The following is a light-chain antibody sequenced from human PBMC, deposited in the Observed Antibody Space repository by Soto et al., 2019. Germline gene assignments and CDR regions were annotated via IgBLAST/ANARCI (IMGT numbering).Light chain of an antibody. CDR3: LQYNVYPLT. CDR1: QNINRW. J-gene: IGKJ4*01. V-gene: IGKV1-5*03. CDR2: KAS. Sequence: DIQMTQSPSTLSASVGDRVTITCRASQNINRWLAWYQQRPGKAPNLLIHKASTLEAGVPSRFSGSASGTEFTLTISSLQPDDFAAYFCLQYNVYPLTFGGGTKLEIK.